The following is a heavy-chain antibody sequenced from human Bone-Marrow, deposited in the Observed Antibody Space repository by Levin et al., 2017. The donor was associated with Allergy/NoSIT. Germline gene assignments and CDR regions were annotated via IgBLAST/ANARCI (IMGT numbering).Heavy chain of an antibody. Sequence: SCAASGFTFSNSWMSWVRQAPGKGLEWVANIKEDGSVKYYVDSVKGRFTISRDNAKNSLYVQMNSLRAEDTAVYYCARDQFRRATIGARWFDPWGQGTLVTVSS. V-gene: IGHV3-7*01. CDR3: ARDQFRRATIGARWFDP. J-gene: IGHJ5*02. D-gene: IGHD5-24*01. CDR2: IKEDGSVK. CDR1: GFTFSNSW.